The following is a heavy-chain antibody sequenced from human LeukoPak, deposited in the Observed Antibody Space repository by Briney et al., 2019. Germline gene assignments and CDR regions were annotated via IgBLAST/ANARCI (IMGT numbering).Heavy chain of an antibody. J-gene: IGHJ5*02. V-gene: IGHV4-39*01. CDR2: ISYSGGT. D-gene: IGHD3-10*01. CDR3: AIIYNNHPKNRNPRPDNWFDP. CDR1: GGSITSSGYY. Sequence: KTSETLSLTCTISGGSITSSGYYWGWIRQPPGKGLEWIGSISYSGGTYYNPPLKSRVTISVDTSKNQFSLNLSSVTAADTAVYYCAIIYNNHPKNRNPRPDNWFDPWGQGTLVTVSS.